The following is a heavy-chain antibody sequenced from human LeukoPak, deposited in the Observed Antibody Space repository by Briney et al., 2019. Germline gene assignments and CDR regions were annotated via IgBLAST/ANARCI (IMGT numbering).Heavy chain of an antibody. J-gene: IGHJ6*02. V-gene: IGHV3-33*01. Sequence: GGSLRLSCAASGFTFSSYCMHWVRQAPGKGLECVALIWIDGNKKDYVDSVKGRFTISRDNSKKTLYLQMNSLRAEDTALYYCARAYYHASGGAFGMDVWGQGTTVTVSS. CDR3: ARAYYHASGGAFGMDV. CDR2: IWIDGNKK. D-gene: IGHD3-10*01. CDR1: GFTFSSYC.